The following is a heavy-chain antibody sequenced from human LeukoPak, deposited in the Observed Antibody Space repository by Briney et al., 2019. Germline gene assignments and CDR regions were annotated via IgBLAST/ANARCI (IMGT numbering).Heavy chain of an antibody. J-gene: IGHJ4*02. CDR2: INPNSGGT. Sequence: ASVKVSCKASGYTFTGYYMHWVRQAPGQGLEWMGWINPNSGGTNYAQKFQGRVTMTRDTSISTAYMELSRLRSDGTAVYYCARVIGGLLWFGEQDYYFDYWGQGTLVTVSS. CDR1: GYTFTGYY. CDR3: ARVIGGLLWFGEQDYYFDY. D-gene: IGHD3-10*01. V-gene: IGHV1-2*02.